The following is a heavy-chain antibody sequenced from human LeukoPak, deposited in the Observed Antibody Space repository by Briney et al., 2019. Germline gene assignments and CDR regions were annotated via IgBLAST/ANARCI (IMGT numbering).Heavy chain of an antibody. D-gene: IGHD1-26*01. J-gene: IGHJ6*03. V-gene: IGHV3-30*18. CDR3: AKNRGAGSHYYYHMNV. Sequence: GGSLRLSCAASGFTFSSFGMHWVRQAPGKGLEWVAVISADGNTKYYADSVKGRFTISRDNSKTTLYLQMNSLRAEDTAVYYCAKNRGAGSHYYYHMNVWGKGTTVTVSS. CDR1: GFTFSSFG. CDR2: ISADGNTK.